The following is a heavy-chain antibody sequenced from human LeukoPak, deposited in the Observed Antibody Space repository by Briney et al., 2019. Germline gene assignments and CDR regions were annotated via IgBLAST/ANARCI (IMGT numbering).Heavy chain of an antibody. CDR3: ARAGYTRLDNWFDP. Sequence: PSETLSLTCTVSGGSISSYYWSWIRQPPGKGLEWIGYIYYSGSTNYNPSLKSRVTISVDTSKNQFSLKLSSVTAADTAVYYCARAGYTRLDNWFDPWGQGTLVTVSS. V-gene: IGHV4-59*01. D-gene: IGHD5-24*01. J-gene: IGHJ5*02. CDR2: IYYSGST. CDR1: GGSISSYY.